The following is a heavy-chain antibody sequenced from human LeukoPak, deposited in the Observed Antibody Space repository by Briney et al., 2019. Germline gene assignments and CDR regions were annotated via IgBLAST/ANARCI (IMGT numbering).Heavy chain of an antibody. CDR1: GGSISSYY. D-gene: IGHD4-17*01. J-gene: IGHJ4*02. V-gene: IGHV4-59*01. CDR3: ARLSKNGDHFDY. CDR2: IYYSGST. Sequence: SSETLSLTCTVSGGSISSYYWSWIRQPPGKGLERIGYIYYSGSTNYNPSLKSRVTISVDTSKNQFSLKLSSVTAADTAVYYCARLSKNGDHFDYWGQGTLVTVSS.